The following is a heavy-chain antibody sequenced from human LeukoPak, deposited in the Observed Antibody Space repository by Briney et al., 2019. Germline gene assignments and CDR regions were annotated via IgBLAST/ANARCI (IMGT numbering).Heavy chain of an antibody. CDR3: TTVLLWFGFRYY. CDR1: GFTFSNAW. D-gene: IGHD3-10*01. V-gene: IGHV3-15*01. J-gene: IGHJ4*02. Sequence: GGSLRLSCAASGFTFSNAWMSWVRQAPGKGLEWVGRIRSKTDGGTTDYAAPVKGRFTISRDDSRNTLYLQMNSLKTEDTAVYYCTTVLLWFGFRYYWGQGTLVTVSS. CDR2: IRSKTDGGTT.